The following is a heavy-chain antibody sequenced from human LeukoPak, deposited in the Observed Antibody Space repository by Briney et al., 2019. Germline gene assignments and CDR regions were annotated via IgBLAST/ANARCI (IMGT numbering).Heavy chain of an antibody. Sequence: ASVKVSCKASGGTFSSYAISWVRQAPGQGLEWMGGIIPIFGTANYAQKFQGRVTITTDESTSTAYMELSSLRSEDTAVFYCARDFSSLEFDYWGQGTLVTVSS. J-gene: IGHJ4*02. CDR2: IIPIFGTA. CDR1: GGTFSSYA. CDR3: ARDFSSLEFDY. V-gene: IGHV1-69*05. D-gene: IGHD6-13*01.